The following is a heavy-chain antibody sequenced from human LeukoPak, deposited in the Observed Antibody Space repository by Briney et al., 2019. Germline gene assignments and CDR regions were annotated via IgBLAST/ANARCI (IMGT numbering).Heavy chain of an antibody. Sequence: PSETLSLTCTVSGYSISSGYYWGWIRQPPGKGLEWIGSIYHSGSTNYNPSLKSRVTISVDTSKSQFSLKLSSVTAADTAVYYCAREVITFGGVIVWRYFDYWGQGTLVTVSS. CDR1: GYSISSGYY. CDR2: IYHSGST. CDR3: AREVITFGGVIVWRYFDY. V-gene: IGHV4-38-2*02. D-gene: IGHD3-16*02. J-gene: IGHJ4*02.